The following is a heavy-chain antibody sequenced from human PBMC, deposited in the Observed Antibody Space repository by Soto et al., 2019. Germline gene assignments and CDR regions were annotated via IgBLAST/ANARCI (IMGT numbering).Heavy chain of an antibody. CDR3: AGEVASGY. V-gene: IGHV3-30*03. CDR1: GFTFSSYD. CDR2: ISYDGSVK. D-gene: IGHD2-21*01. J-gene: IGHJ4*02. Sequence: QVQLVESGGDVVQPGRSLRLSCAASGFTFSSYDMHWVRQAPGKGLEWVAVISYDGSVKYYADSVKGRFTISRDNSKNTLYLQMNSLRAEDTAVYYCAGEVASGYWGQGTLVTVSS.